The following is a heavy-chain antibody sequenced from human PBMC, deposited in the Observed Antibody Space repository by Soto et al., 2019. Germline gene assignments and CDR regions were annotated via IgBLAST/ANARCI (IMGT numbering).Heavy chain of an antibody. CDR2: IYSGGST. CDR1: GFTVSSNY. V-gene: IGHV3-53*01. D-gene: IGHD1-7*01. J-gene: IGHJ3*02. Sequence: GGSLRLSCAPSGFTVSSNYMRWVRQAPGKGLEWVSVIYSGGSTYYAASVEGRFTISRDNSKNTLYLQMNSLRAKDTAVHYCARSGPRTTLFNTWGQETMVPVSS. CDR3: ARSGPRTTLFNT.